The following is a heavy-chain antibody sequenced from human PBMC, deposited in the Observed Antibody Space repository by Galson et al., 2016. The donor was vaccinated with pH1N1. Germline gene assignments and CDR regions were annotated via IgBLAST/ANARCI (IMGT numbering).Heavy chain of an antibody. Sequence: PALVKPTQTLTLTCTFSGFSLSTSGVGVGWIRQPPGKALEWLALIYWDDDKRYSPSLKSRLTITKDTSKNQVVLTTTNMDPVDTATYYCARNGYGDYVGYFDYWGQGTLVTVSS. CDR2: IYWDDDK. D-gene: IGHD4-17*01. V-gene: IGHV2-5*02. CDR1: GFSLSTSGVG. J-gene: IGHJ4*02. CDR3: ARNGYGDYVGYFDY.